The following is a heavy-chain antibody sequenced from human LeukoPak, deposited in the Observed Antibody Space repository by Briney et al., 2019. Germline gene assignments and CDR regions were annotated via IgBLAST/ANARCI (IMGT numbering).Heavy chain of an antibody. CDR3: ARHNYYDSSGYYPLLFDY. J-gene: IGHJ4*02. Sequence: SETLALTCTVSGGSISSYYWSWIRQPPGKGLELIAYIYYSWGTSYNPSLKSRVTISVDTSKNQFSLKLSSVTAADTAVYYCARHNYYDSSGYYPLLFDYWGQGTLVTVSS. CDR2: IYYSWGT. CDR1: GGSISSYY. V-gene: IGHV4-59*01. D-gene: IGHD3-22*01.